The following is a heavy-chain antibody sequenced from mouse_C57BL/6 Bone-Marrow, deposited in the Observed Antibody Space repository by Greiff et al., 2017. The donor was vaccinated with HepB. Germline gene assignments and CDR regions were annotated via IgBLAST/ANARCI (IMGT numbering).Heavy chain of an antibody. CDR2: TFYSGIT. J-gene: IGHJ4*01. V-gene: IGHV3-3*01. Sequence: VQLQQSGPSLVRPSQTLSLTCTVTGFSINSDCNWIWIRQFPGNKLEYIGYTFYSGITYYNPSLESRTYITRDTSKNQFSLKLSSVTTEDTATYYCARAYYYGSSYGVDYWGQGTSVTVSS. CDR3: ARAYYYGSSYGVDY. D-gene: IGHD1-1*01. CDR1: GFSINSDCN.